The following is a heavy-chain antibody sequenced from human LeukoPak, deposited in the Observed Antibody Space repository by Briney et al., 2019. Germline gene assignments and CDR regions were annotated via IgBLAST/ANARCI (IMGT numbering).Heavy chain of an antibody. CDR1: LCTFSSYA. Sequence: SVKVSCKPSLCTFSSYAISWVRQAPGQRLEWMGGIIPIFCTANYAQKFQGKVTITADESTSTAYMELSSLRCEDTAVYYCARGASTLLFHWFDPWGQGTLVTVSS. D-gene: IGHD2-2*01. CDR2: IIPIFCTA. J-gene: IGHJ5*02. V-gene: IGHV1-69*13. CDR3: ARGASTLLFHWFDP.